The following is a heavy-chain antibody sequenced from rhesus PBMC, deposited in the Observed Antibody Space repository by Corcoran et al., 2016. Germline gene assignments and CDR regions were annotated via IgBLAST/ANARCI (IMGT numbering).Heavy chain of an antibody. CDR2: IYGSGGGT. Sequence: QVQLQESGPGVVKPSETLSLYCAVSGASITDTYRWTWLPQPPGNVLEWIGYIYGSGGGTNYNTDLKNRVTISIDTSKNQCALKLSSVTAADTAVYYCASFFVEDYWGQGVLHTVSS. CDR1: GASITDTYR. V-gene: IGHV4-106*01. J-gene: IGHJ4*01. D-gene: IGHD3-22*01. CDR3: ASFFVEDY.